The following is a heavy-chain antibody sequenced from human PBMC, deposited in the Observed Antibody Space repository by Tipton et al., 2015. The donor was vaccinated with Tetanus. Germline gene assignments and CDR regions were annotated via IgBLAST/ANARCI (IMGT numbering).Heavy chain of an antibody. CDR1: GFTFDDYA. D-gene: IGHD6-19*01. Sequence: SLRLSCAASGFTFDDYAMHWVRQAPGKGLEWVSGISWNSGSIGYADSVKGRFTISRDNAKNSLYLQMNSLRAEDTALYYCASGRAHSSGWPGSIDYWGQGTLVTVSS. V-gene: IGHV3-9*01. J-gene: IGHJ4*02. CDR3: ASGRAHSSGWPGSIDY. CDR2: ISWNSGSI.